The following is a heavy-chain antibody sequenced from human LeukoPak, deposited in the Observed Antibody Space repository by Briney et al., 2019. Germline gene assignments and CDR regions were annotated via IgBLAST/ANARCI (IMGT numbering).Heavy chain of an antibody. D-gene: IGHD3-16*02. V-gene: IGHV3-7*01. CDR3: ATGTYRERFYS. CDR2: MNQDGRER. Sequence: GGSLRLSCAASGFSFSNNWMFWLRQARGKGLEWVATMNQDGRERFYVDSVKGRFTISRDNTKNSLYLQMNSLRAEDTAMYFCATGTYRERFYSWGQGTLVTVSS. CDR1: GFSFSNNW. J-gene: IGHJ4*02.